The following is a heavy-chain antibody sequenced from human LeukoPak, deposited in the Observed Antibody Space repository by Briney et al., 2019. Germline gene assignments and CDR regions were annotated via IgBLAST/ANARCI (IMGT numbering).Heavy chain of an antibody. V-gene: IGHV3-15*01. CDR1: GFTFSDAW. J-gene: IGHJ4*02. CDR3: TTERPYFDN. CDR2: VKSNTHGGTT. Sequence: GGSLTLSCAASGFTFSDAWMSWVRQAPGKGLEWVGRVKSNTHGGTTAYAAPVKGRFTISSDDSNTTVYLQMTSLKSEDAALYYCTTERPYFDNEGQGTLATVSS.